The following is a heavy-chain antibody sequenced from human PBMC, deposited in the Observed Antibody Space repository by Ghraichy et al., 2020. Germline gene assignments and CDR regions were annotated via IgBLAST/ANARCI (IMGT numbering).Heavy chain of an antibody. D-gene: IGHD2-8*01. Sequence: GGSLRLSCAASGFTFSIYSMNWVRQAPGKGLEWVSSISSSSSYIYYVDSVKGRFTISRDNAKNSLYLQMNSLRVEDTALYYCARAPGRGHSWFHYWDFDLWGRGTLVTVSS. CDR1: GFTFSIYS. CDR3: ARAPGRGHSWFHYWDFDL. CDR2: ISSSSSYI. J-gene: IGHJ2*01. V-gene: IGHV3-21*01.